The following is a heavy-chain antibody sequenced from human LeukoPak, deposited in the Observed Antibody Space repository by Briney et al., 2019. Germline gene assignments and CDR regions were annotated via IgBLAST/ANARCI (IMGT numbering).Heavy chain of an antibody. D-gene: IGHD3-22*01. V-gene: IGHV4-59*12. CDR1: GGSISSYY. CDR2: IYYSGST. Sequence: SETLSLTCTVSGGSISSYYWSWIRQPPGKGLEWIGYIYYSGSTNYNPSLKSRVTISVDTSKNQFSLKLSSVTATDTAVFYCARDVGFYDTSGYLTPPDYWGQGTLVTVSS. J-gene: IGHJ4*02. CDR3: ARDVGFYDTSGYLTPPDY.